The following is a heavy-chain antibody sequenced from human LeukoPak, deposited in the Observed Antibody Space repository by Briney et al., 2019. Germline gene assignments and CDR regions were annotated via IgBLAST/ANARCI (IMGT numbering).Heavy chain of an antibody. CDR3: ASSFGLTVPAAPYGY. Sequence: SETLSLTCAVYGGSFSGYYWSWIRQPPGKGLEWIGEINHSGSTNYNPSLKSRVTISVDTSKNQFSLKLSSVTAADTAVYYCASSFGLTVPAAPYGYWGQGTLVTVSS. J-gene: IGHJ4*02. V-gene: IGHV4-34*01. D-gene: IGHD2-2*01. CDR1: GGSFSGYY. CDR2: INHSGST.